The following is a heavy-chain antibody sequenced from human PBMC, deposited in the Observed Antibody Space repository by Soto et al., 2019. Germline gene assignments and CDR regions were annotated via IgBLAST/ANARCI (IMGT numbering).Heavy chain of an antibody. CDR3: AKAIGYSSPTSDY. CDR2: ISGSGGST. CDR1: GFTFSSYA. V-gene: IGHV3-23*01. D-gene: IGHD6-13*01. J-gene: IGHJ4*02. Sequence: GGSLRLSCAASGFTFSSYAMSWVRQAPGKGLEWVSVISGSGGSTYYADSVKGRFTISRDNSKNTLYLQMNSLRAEDTAIYYCAKAIGYSSPTSDYWGQGTLVTVSS.